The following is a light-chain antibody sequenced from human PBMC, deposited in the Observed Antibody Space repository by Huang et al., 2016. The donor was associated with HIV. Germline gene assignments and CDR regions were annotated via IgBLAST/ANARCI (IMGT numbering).Light chain of an antibody. CDR1: QSVGNY. CDR2: DGS. V-gene: IGKV3-11*01. CDR3: QQRSSGVT. Sequence: IVLTQSPATLSWYPGETVTLSCRASQSVGNYIAWYQQHPGQPPKLLIDDGSNRATGTPVRCSGSGSGTDFTLTISSLESDDFAVYYCQQRSSGVTFGGGTKV. J-gene: IGKJ4*01.